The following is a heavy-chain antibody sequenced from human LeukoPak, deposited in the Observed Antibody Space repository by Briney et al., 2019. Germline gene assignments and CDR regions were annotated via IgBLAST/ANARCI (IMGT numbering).Heavy chain of an antibody. CDR1: GFTFSNYD. J-gene: IGHJ2*01. Sequence: GGSLRLSCAASGFTFSNYDMHWVRQTTGKGLEWVSAIGSAGATYYPGSLKGRFTISRENAKNSLFLQMNSLRVGDTAVYFCARGGISAFMPDNWYFGLWGRGTLVTVSS. CDR3: ARGGISAFMPDNWYFGL. CDR2: IGSAGAT. V-gene: IGHV3-13*01. D-gene: IGHD1-26*01.